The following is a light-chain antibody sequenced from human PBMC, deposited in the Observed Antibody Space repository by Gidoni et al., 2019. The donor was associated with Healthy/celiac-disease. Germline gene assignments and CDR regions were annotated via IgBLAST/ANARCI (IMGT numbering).Light chain of an antibody. CDR2: AAS. J-gene: IGKJ4*01. V-gene: IGKV1-12*01. CDR3: QQAKRFPPRAGLT. Sequence: DIQMTQSLSSLSVSVGDRVTITCRASQGISSWLAWYQQKPGKAPKLLIYAASSLQSGVPSRLSGSGYGTDFTLTISSLQPEDFATYECQQAKRFPPRAGLTFGGGTKVEIK. CDR1: QGISSW.